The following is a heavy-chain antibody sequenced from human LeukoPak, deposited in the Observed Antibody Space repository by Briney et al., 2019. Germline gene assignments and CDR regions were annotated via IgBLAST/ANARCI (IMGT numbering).Heavy chain of an antibody. CDR1: GGSFSGYY. CDR3: ARGLAAGTEYYYYGMDV. V-gene: IGHV4-34*01. J-gene: IGHJ6*02. D-gene: IGHD6-13*01. Sequence: SETLSLTCAVYGGSFSGYYWSWIRQPPGKGLEWIGEINHSGSTNYNPSLKSRVTISVDTSKNQFSLKLSSVTAADPAVYYCARGLAAGTEYYYYGMDVWGQGTTVTVSS. CDR2: INHSGST.